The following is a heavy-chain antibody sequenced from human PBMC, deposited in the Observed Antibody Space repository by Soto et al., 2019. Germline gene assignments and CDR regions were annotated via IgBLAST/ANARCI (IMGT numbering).Heavy chain of an antibody. D-gene: IGHD3-3*01. V-gene: IGHV2-5*02. CDR3: AHRVLRTVFGVVTTTAIYFDF. CDR2: IYWDDDK. Sequence: QITLNESGPTQVKPRQTLTLTCTFSGFSLTTSGVGLGWIRQSPGKAPEWLALIYWDDDKRYSPSLKRRLTITKDTSKNQVVRTMADLDPADTATYYCAHRVLRTVFGVVTTTAIYFDFWGQGTPVAVSS. J-gene: IGHJ4*02. CDR1: GFSLTTSGVG.